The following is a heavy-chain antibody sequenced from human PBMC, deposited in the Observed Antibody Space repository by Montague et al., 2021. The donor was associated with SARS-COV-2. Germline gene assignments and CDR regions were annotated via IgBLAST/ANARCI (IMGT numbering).Heavy chain of an antibody. CDR2: ICLRKKT. Sequence: SETLSLTCSRLVSWNSGADRKSTRLNSSNEREWYADICLRKKTHYNPSLKSRVTISVDTSKSQFSLRLTSVTAADTAVYYCVREGRSSAYAMDYWGQGNLVTVSS. D-gene: IGHD3-22*01. V-gene: IGHV4-61*10. J-gene: IGHJ4*02. CDR1: VSWNSGADR. CDR3: VREGRSSAYAMDY.